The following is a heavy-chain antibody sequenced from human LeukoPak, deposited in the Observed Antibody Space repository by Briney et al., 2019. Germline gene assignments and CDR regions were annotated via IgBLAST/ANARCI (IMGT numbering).Heavy chain of an antibody. V-gene: IGHV1-2*02. CDR1: GYTFTGYY. D-gene: IGHD2-21*01. J-gene: IGHJ5*02. CDR3: ARGRHRFSWFDP. CDR2: INPNSGGT. Sequence: ASVKVSCTASGYTFTGYYMHWVRQAPGQGLEWMGWINPNSGGTNYAQKFQGRVTMTRDTSISTAYMELSRLRSDDTAVYYCARGRHRFSWFDPWGQGTLVTVSS.